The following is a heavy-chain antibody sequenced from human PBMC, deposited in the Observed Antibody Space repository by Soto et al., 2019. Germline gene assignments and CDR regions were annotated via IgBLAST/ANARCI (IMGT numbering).Heavy chain of an antibody. V-gene: IGHV1-2*04. Sequence: QVQLVQSGAALKKPGASVKVSCKASGYTFTGYYMHWVRQAPGQGLEWMGWINPNSGGTNYAQKFQGWVTMTRDTSISTAYMELSRLRSDDTAVYYCARDPTLKAYGSGIYPLDYFDDWGQGTLVTVSS. CDR2: INPNSGGT. J-gene: IGHJ4*02. CDR3: ARDPTLKAYGSGIYPLDYFDD. CDR1: GYTFTGYY. D-gene: IGHD3-10*01.